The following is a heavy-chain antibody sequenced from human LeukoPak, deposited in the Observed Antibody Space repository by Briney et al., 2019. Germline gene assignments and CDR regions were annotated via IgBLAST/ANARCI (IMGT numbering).Heavy chain of an antibody. Sequence: ASVKASCKASGGTFSSYAISWVRQAPGQGLEWMGGIIPIFGTANYAQKFQGRVTITTDESTSTAYMELSSLRSEDTAVYYCASYSSSSLRIFDYWGQGTLVTVSS. V-gene: IGHV1-69*05. CDR3: ASYSSSSLRIFDY. CDR2: IIPIFGTA. D-gene: IGHD6-6*01. CDR1: GGTFSSYA. J-gene: IGHJ4*02.